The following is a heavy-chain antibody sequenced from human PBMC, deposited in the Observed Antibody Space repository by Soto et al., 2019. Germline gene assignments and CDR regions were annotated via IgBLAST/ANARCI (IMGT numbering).Heavy chain of an antibody. Sequence: SVKVSCKASGGTFSSYAISWVRQAPGQGLEWMGGIIPIFGTANYAQKFQGRVTITADESTSTAYMELSSLRAEDTAVYYCARQIYYYYYGMDVWGQGTTVTVSS. V-gene: IGHV1-69*13. CDR3: ARQIYYYYYGMDV. J-gene: IGHJ6*02. CDR2: IIPIFGTA. CDR1: GGTFSSYA.